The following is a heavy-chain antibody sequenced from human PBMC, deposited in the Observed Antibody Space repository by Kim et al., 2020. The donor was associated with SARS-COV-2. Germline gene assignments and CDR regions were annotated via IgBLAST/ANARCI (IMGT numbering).Heavy chain of an antibody. CDR1: EHTFSNYY. Sequence: ASVKVSCKASEHTFSNYYVHWVRQAPGQGLEWMGIIDPSGDSRNYAQKFQGTITVTRDTSTNTVFLELRNLKSEDTAEYYCASWRGPGGAYYFDSWGQGTLVTVSP. D-gene: IGHD1-26*01. J-gene: IGHJ4*02. CDR2: IDPSGDSR. V-gene: IGHV1-46*01. CDR3: ASWRGPGGAYYFDS.